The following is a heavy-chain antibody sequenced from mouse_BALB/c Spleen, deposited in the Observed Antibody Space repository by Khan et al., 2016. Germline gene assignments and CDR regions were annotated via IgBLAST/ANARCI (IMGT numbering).Heavy chain of an antibody. CDR2: INPDSSTI. CDR1: GFAFSRYW. D-gene: IGHD1-2*01. V-gene: IGHV4-1*02. J-gene: IGHJ3*01. Sequence: EVKLLESGGGLVQPGGSLKLSCAASGFAFSRYWMSWVRQAPGKGLEWIGEINPDSSTINYTPSLKDKFIISRENAKNTLYLQMSKVRSEDTALYYCARLHYYGRFAYWGQGTLVTVSA. CDR3: ARLHYYGRFAY.